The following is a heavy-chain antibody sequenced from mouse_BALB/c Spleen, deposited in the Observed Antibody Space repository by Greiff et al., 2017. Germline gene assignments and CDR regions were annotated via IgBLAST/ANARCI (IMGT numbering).Heavy chain of an antibody. CDR1: GFSLTSYG. CDR2: IWSGGST. D-gene: IGHD2-4*01. V-gene: IGHV2-2*02. Sequence: QVQLKQSGPGLVQPSQSLSITCTVSGFSLTSYGVHWVRQSPGKGLEWLGVIWSGGSTDYNAAFISRLSISKDNSKSQVFFKMNSLQANDTAIYYCARKPPLYDYDVGAMDYWGQGTSVSVSS. J-gene: IGHJ4*01. CDR3: ARKPPLYDYDVGAMDY.